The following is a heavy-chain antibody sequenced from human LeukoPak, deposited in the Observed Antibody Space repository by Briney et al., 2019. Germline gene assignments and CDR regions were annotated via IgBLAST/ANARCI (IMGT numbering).Heavy chain of an antibody. Sequence: GGSLRLSCAASEFTFSSYSMNWVRQAPGKGLEWVSSISNTNSYIYYADSVKGRFTISRDNAKNSLYLQMNSLRAEDTAVYYCARRSGYGVDYWGQGTLVTVSS. CDR1: EFTFSSYS. J-gene: IGHJ4*02. D-gene: IGHD5-12*01. CDR3: ARRSGYGVDY. V-gene: IGHV3-21*01. CDR2: ISNTNSYI.